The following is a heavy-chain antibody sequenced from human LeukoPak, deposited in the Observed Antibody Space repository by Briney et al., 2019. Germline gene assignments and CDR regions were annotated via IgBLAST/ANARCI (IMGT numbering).Heavy chain of an antibody. V-gene: IGHV4-4*02. CDR3: GREGGPYRPLDY. J-gene: IGHJ4*02. Sequence: SETLSLTCGVSGGSISNTNWWTWVRQPPVKGLEWSGEGNLQGSTNYNPSLKSRVAISVDKSESHISLKLTSVTAADTAVYYWGREGGPYRPLDYSGQGTLVTVAS. CDR2: GNLQGST. CDR1: GGSISNTNW.